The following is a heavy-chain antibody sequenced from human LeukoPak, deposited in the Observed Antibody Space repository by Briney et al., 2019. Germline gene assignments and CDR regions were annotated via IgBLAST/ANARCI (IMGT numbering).Heavy chain of an antibody. D-gene: IGHD4-11*01. CDR1: GYYLIGGYC. CDR2: ISPSGNT. CDR3: ARRSYSDLHFDY. V-gene: IGHV4-38-2*01. J-gene: IGHJ4*02. Sequence: PSETLSLTCALSGYYLIGGYCGGWIRQPPGKGLEWIGTISPSGNTYYNPSLKSRMSISLDTSKNQFSLNLSFVTAADTAFYYRARRSYSDLHFDYWGEGTLVTVSS.